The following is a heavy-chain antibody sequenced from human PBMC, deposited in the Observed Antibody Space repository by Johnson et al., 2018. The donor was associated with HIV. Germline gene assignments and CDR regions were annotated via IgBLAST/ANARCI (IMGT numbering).Heavy chain of an antibody. J-gene: IGHJ3*01. CDR1: GFTFSSYW. CDR3: ARDETGYSSSCDAFDV. CDR2: IKQDGSEK. D-gene: IGHD6-13*01. Sequence: VQLVESGGGLVQPGGSLRLSCAASGFTFSSYWMSWVRQAPGKGLEWVANIKQDGSEKYYVDSMKGRFTISRDNAKNSLYLQMNSLRAEDTAVYYCARDETGYSSSCDAFDVWGQGTRVTVSS. V-gene: IGHV3-7*05.